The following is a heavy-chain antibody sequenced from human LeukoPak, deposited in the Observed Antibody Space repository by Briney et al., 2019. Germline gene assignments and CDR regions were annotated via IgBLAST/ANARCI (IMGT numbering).Heavy chain of an antibody. J-gene: IGHJ6*02. CDR3: ARVVAPYYYYGMDV. CDR2: SSNSGCT. Sequence: PSETLSLTCTVSGGSVSSGSHPWSWIRQPPGKGLEWIGYSSNSGCTNCNPSLKSRVTISVDTSKNQFSLKLSSVTAADTAVYYCARVVAPYYYYGMDVWGQGTTVTVSS. D-gene: IGHD5-12*01. V-gene: IGHV4-61*01. CDR1: GGSVSSGSHP.